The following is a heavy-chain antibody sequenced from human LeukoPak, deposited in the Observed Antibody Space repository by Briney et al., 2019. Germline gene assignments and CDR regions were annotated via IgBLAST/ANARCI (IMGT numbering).Heavy chain of an antibody. CDR1: GGSISSGSYY. J-gene: IGHJ4*02. CDR3: ARDDYFDY. CDR2: IYTSGST. Sequence: PSETLSLTCTVSGGSISSGSYYWSWIRQPAGKGLEWIGRIYTSGSTNYNPSLKSRVTMSVDTSKNQFSLKLSSVTAADTAVYYRARDDYFDYWGQGTLVTVSS. V-gene: IGHV4-61*02.